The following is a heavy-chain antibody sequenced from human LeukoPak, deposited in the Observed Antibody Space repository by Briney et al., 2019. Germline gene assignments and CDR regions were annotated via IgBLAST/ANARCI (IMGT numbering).Heavy chain of an antibody. Sequence: GGSLRLSCAVSGFTLSNYGMSWVRQAPGKGLEWVAGISGSGGSTNYADSVKGRFTISRDNLKNTLYLQMNSLRAEDTAVYFCARRGAVIRVILVGFHREAYYFDSWGQGALVSVSS. J-gene: IGHJ4*02. CDR1: GFTLSNYG. CDR3: ARRGAVIRVILVGFHREAYYFDS. V-gene: IGHV3-23*01. CDR2: ISGSGGST. D-gene: IGHD2-21*01.